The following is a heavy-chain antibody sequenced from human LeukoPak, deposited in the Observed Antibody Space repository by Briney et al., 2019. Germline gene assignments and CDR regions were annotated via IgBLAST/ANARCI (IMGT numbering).Heavy chain of an antibody. J-gene: IGHJ4*02. CDR3: AKMDCSGTSCYVFDY. CDR1: GFTFSSYA. V-gene: IGHV3-23*01. D-gene: IGHD2-2*01. CDR2: ISGSCGGT. Sequence: GGSLRLSCAAAGFTFSSYAMNWVRQAPGKGLEWVSAISGSCGGTYYADSVKGRFTISRDNSKSTMNLQMNSMRAEDTDVYYCAKMDCSGTSCYVFDYWGQGTLVTVSS.